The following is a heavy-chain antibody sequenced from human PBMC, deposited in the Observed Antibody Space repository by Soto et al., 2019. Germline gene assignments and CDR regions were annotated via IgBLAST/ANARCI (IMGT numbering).Heavy chain of an antibody. V-gene: IGHV1-69*13. J-gene: IGHJ4*02. CDR3: AKESYNRRTDFDY. Sequence: SVKVSCKASGGTFSSYAISWVRQAPGQGLEWMGGIIPIFGTANYAQKFQGRVTITADESTSTAYMELSSLRSEDTAVYYCAKESYNRRTDFDYWGQGTLVTVSS. CDR2: IIPIFGTA. CDR1: GGTFSSYA. D-gene: IGHD3-10*01.